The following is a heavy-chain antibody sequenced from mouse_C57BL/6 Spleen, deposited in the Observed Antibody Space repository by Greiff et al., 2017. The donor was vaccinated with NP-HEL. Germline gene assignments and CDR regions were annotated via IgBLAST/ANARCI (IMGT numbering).Heavy chain of an antibody. Sequence: QVQLQQSGAELVRPGASVTLSCKASGYTFTDYEMHWVKQTPVHGLEWIGAIDPETGGTAYNQKFKGKAILTADKSSSTAYMELRSLTSEDSAVYYCTREGVYYYGSSWGQGTLVTVSA. D-gene: IGHD1-1*01. CDR1: GYTFTDYE. CDR2: IDPETGGT. J-gene: IGHJ3*01. V-gene: IGHV1-15*01. CDR3: TREGVYYYGSS.